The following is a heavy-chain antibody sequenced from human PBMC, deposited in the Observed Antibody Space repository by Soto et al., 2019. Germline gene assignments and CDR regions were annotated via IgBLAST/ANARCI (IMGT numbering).Heavy chain of an antibody. D-gene: IGHD2-15*01. CDR3: ATERRGGNCGYYLDY. CDR1: GYTCSNYA. J-gene: IGHJ4*02. CDR2: ISSDGNNK. V-gene: IGHV3-30-3*01. Sequence: QVQLVESGGGVMQPGRSLRLSCAASGYTCSNYAMHWVRQAPGKGLEWVTVISSDGNNKYYADSVKGRFPISRDNSKNTLYLQLISQRAEDTALYYCATERRGGNCGYYLDYCGQGTLVTVSS.